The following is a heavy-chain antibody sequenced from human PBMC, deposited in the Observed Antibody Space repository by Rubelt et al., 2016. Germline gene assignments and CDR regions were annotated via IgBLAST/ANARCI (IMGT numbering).Heavy chain of an antibody. V-gene: IGHV1-18*01. CDR1: GYTFTSYG. D-gene: IGHD5-24*01. CDR3: GRERDDYGDY. Sequence: QVQLVQSGAEVKKPGASVMLSCHASGYTFTSYGISWVRQAPGHGLQWLGWIRAYNGYTNYAQKVQGRVNMTTETSTRTGDRERRGLGSDDTAVYYCGRERDDYGDYGGQGTLVTGSS. J-gene: IGHJ4*02. CDR2: IRAYNGYT.